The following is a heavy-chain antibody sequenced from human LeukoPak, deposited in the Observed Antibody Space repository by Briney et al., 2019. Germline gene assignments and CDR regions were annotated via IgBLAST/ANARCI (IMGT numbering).Heavy chain of an antibody. J-gene: IGHJ4*02. CDR1: GGSISDYY. V-gene: IGHV4-59*01. CDR3: ARQQRGYTYGFDY. Sequence: PSETLSLTCTVSGGSISDYYWNWIRQPPGKGLEWIGYIYYSGNTNYNPSLKSRVTISVDTSKNQFSLMLSSVTAADTAVYYCARQQRGYTYGFDYWGQGTLVTVSS. D-gene: IGHD5-18*01. CDR2: IYYSGNT.